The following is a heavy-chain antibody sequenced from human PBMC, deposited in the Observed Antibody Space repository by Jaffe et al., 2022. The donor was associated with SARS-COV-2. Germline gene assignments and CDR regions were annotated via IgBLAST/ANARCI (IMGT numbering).Heavy chain of an antibody. D-gene: IGHD2-8*01. CDR2: INSDGSST. CDR3: ARDSHPYCSNGVCMIENWFDP. Sequence: EVQLVESGGGLVQPGGSLRLSCAASGFTFSSYWMHWVRQAPGKGLVWVSRINSDGSSTSYEDSVKGRFTISRDNAKNTLYLQMNSLRAEDTAVYYCARDSHPYCSNGVCMIENWFDPWGQGTLVTVSS. V-gene: IGHV3-74*01. J-gene: IGHJ5*02. CDR1: GFTFSSYW.